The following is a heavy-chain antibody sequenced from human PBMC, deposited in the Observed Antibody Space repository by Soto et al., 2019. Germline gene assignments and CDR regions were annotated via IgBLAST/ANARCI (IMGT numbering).Heavy chain of an antibody. J-gene: IGHJ4*02. V-gene: IGHV3-23*01. Sequence: EVQLLESGGGLIQPGGSLRLSCAASGFTFSSNDMSWVRQAPGKGLEWASSISASGRSLFYADAVKGRFTISRDNSKNTLYLQMSSLTAEDTAVYYCAQGTSKLDYWGQGTLVTVSS. CDR1: GFTFSSND. D-gene: IGHD2-2*01. CDR2: ISASGRSL. CDR3: AQGTSKLDY.